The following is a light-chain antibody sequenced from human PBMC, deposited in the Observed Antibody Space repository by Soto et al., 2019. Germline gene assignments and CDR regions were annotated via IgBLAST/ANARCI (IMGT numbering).Light chain of an antibody. V-gene: IGKV3-11*01. Sequence: EIVLTQSPATLSVSPGERVTLSYRASQSVDINLAWYQQKPGQAPRLLIYGASTRATDIPASFSGSGSGTDFTLTISSLEPEEFAVYYCQQRSSRPITFGQGTRREIK. CDR2: GAS. CDR1: QSVDIN. J-gene: IGKJ5*01. CDR3: QQRSSRPIT.